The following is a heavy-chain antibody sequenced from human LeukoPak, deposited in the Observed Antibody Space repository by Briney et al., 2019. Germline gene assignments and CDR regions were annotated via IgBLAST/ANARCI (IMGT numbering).Heavy chain of an antibody. J-gene: IGHJ4*02. D-gene: IGHD2-21*01. Sequence: PGGSLRLSCAASGLTFSSYEMNWVRQAPGKGLEWVSYISSSGSTIYYADSVKGRFTISRDDAKNSLYLQMNSLRAEDTAVYYCARVGVSYFDYWGQGTLVTVSS. V-gene: IGHV3-48*03. CDR1: GLTFSSYE. CDR2: ISSSGSTI. CDR3: ARVGVSYFDY.